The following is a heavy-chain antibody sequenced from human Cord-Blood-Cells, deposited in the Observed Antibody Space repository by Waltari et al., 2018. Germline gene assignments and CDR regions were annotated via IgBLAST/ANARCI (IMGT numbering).Heavy chain of an antibody. CDR2: INHSGST. Sequence: QVQLQQWGAGLLKPSETLSLTCAVYGGSFSGSDWSWIRQPPGQGLEWIGEINHSGSTNYNPSLKSRVTISVDTSKNQFSLKLSSVTAADTAVYYCARRSVAGTSVWGQGTLVTVSS. V-gene: IGHV4-34*01. CDR1: GGSFSGSD. J-gene: IGHJ4*02. D-gene: IGHD6-19*01. CDR3: ARRSVAGTSV.